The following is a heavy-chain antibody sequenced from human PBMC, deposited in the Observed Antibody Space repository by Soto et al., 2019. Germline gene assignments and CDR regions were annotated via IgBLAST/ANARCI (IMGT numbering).Heavy chain of an antibody. CDR1: GYTFTSYG. D-gene: IGHD6-19*01. Sequence: ASVKVSCKASGYTFTSYGISWVRQAPGQGLEWMGWISAYNGNTNYAQKLQGRVTMTTDTSTSTAYMELRSLRSDDTAVYYCARTPDRYSSGWYRANWFDPWGQGTLVTVSX. V-gene: IGHV1-18*01. J-gene: IGHJ5*02. CDR2: ISAYNGNT. CDR3: ARTPDRYSSGWYRANWFDP.